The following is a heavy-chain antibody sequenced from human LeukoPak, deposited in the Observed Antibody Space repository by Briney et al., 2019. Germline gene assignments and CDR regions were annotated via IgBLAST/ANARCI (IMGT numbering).Heavy chain of an antibody. CDR3: ARHRYYYGSGSYYPRFDY. CDR2: IYYSGST. J-gene: IGHJ4*02. V-gene: IGHV4-59*01. CDR1: GGSISSYY. Sequence: SETLSLTCTVSGGSISSYYWSWIRQPPGKGLEWIGYIYYSGSTNYNPSLKSRVTISVDTSKNQFSLKLSSVTAADTAVYYCARHRYYYGSGSYYPRFDYWGQGTLVTVSS. D-gene: IGHD3-10*01.